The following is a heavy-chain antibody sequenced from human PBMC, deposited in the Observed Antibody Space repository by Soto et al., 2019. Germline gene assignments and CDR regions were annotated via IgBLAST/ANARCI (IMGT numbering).Heavy chain of an antibody. V-gene: IGHV3-23*01. J-gene: IGHJ5*02. D-gene: IGHD3-10*01. CDR1: GFTFSDYA. CDR2: ISGSAIAT. CDR3: AKDALSLVRGTNNWFDP. Sequence: GRSLRLSCGASGFTFSDYAMSWVRQAPGKGLEWVSAISGSAIATYYADSVKGRFTISRDNSKNTLYLQMNRLRAEDTAVYYCAKDALSLVRGTNNWFDPWGQGTLVTVSS.